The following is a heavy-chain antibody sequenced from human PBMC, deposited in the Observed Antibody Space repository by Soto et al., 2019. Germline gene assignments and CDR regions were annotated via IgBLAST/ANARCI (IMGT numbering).Heavy chain of an antibody. V-gene: IGHV5-51*01. CDR2: IYPGDSDT. Sequence: PGESLKISCKGSGYSFTSYWIGWVRQMPGKGLEWMGIIYPGDSDTRYSPSFQGQVTISADKSISTAYLQWSSLKASDTAMYYCASPADYYDSSGQDAFDIWGQGTMVTVS. J-gene: IGHJ3*02. D-gene: IGHD3-22*01. CDR3: ASPADYYDSSGQDAFDI. CDR1: GYSFTSYW.